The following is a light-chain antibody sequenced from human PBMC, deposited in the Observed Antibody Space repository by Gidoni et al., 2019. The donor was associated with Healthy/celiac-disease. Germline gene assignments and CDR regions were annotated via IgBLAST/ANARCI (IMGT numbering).Light chain of an antibody. Sequence: DIVLTQSPGPLSLSPGERATLSCRASQSVRRSYLAWYQQKPGQAPRLLIYGASSRATGIPDRVSGSGSGTDFTLTISRLEPEDFAGYYCQQLRTFGQGTKLEIK. CDR1: QSVRRSY. CDR2: GAS. V-gene: IGKV3-20*01. CDR3: QQLRT. J-gene: IGKJ2*01.